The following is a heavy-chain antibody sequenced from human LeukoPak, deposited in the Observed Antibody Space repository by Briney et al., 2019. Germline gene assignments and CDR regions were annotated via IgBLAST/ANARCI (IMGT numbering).Heavy chain of an antibody. D-gene: IGHD3-22*01. CDR1: GGSFSGYY. CDR3: ARHTYYYDSSGYPRTVFDY. Sequence: SETLSLTCAVYGGSFSGYYWSWLRQPPGKGLEWIGEINHSGSTNYNPSLKSRVTISVDTSKNQFSLKLSSVTAADTAVYYCARHTYYYDSSGYPRTVFDYWGQGTLVTVSS. CDR2: INHSGST. V-gene: IGHV4-34*01. J-gene: IGHJ4*02.